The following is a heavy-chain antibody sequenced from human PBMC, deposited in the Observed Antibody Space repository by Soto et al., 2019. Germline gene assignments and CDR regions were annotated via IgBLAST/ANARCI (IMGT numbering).Heavy chain of an antibody. CDR3: SRYLHGAFDI. CDR2: INPSNGKA. CDR1: GYTFTRYG. Sequence: ASVKVSCKASGYTFTRYGISWVRQAPGQGLEWMGWINPSNGKANYARNLQGRVTMTTDTSTTTAYMELRSLTSDDTAMYYCSRYLHGAFDIWGQGTVVTVSS. V-gene: IGHV1-18*01. J-gene: IGHJ3*02.